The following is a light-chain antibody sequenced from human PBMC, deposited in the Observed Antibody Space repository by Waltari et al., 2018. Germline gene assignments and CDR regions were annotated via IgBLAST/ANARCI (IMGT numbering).Light chain of an antibody. CDR3: SSYAGSNLWV. CDR2: EVT. CDR1: SRDAGGYAY. V-gene: IGLV2-8*01. Sequence: QSALTQPPSASGSPGQSVTISCTGTSRDAGGYAYFSWYQQHPAKAPTLMIYEVTKRPSVVPDRFSGSKSGNTASLTVSGLQAEDEADYYCSSYAGSNLWVFGGGTKLTVL. J-gene: IGLJ3*02.